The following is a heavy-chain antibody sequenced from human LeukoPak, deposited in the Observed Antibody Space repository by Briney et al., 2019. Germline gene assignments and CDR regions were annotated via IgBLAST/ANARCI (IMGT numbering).Heavy chain of an antibody. CDR3: ARARDIVVVPAALGYGMDV. D-gene: IGHD2-2*01. Sequence: ASVKVSCKASGYTFTGYYMHWVRQAPGQGLEWMGWINPNSGGTNYAQKFQGWVTMTRDTSISTAYMELSRLRSDDTVVYYCARARDIVVVPAALGYGMDVWGQGTTVTVSS. CDR2: INPNSGGT. V-gene: IGHV1-2*04. CDR1: GYTFTGYY. J-gene: IGHJ6*02.